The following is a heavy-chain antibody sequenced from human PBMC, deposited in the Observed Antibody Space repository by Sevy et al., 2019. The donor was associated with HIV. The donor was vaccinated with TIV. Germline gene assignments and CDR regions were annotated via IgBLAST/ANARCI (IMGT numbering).Heavy chain of an antibody. CDR2: IIPIFGTA. CDR3: ARDLKITVTEDYYYYYGMDV. CDR1: GGTFSSYA. V-gene: IGHV1-69*13. Sequence: ASVKVSCKASGGTFSSYAISWVRQAPGQGLEWMGGIIPIFGTANYAQKFQGRVTITADESTSTAYMELSSLRSEDTAVYYCARDLKITVTEDYYYYYGMDVWGQRTTVTVSS. J-gene: IGHJ6*02. D-gene: IGHD4-4*01.